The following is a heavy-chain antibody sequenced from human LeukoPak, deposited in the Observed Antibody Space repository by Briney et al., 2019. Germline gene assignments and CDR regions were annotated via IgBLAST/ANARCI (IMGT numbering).Heavy chain of an antibody. CDR1: GFTFSSYS. CDR2: ISSSSSYI. CDR3: VLVPKSSSIADVSFDY. J-gene: IGHJ4*02. Sequence: GGSLRLSCAASGFTFSSYSMNWVRQAPGKGLEWVSSISSSSSYICYADSVKGRFTISRDNAKNSLYLQMNSLRAEDTAVYYCVLVPKSSSIADVSFDYWGQGTLVTVSS. D-gene: IGHD6-6*01. V-gene: IGHV3-21*01.